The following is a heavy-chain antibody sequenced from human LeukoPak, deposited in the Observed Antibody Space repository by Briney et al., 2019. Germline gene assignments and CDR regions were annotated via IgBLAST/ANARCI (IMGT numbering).Heavy chain of an antibody. CDR2: ISYDGSNK. D-gene: IGHD3-3*01. CDR3: AKCGVLYYYYMDV. J-gene: IGHJ6*03. Sequence: GGSLRLSCAASGFTFSSDDMHWVRQAPGKGLEWVAVISYDGSNKYYADSVKGRSTISRDNSKNTLYLQMNSLRVEDTAVYYCAKCGVLYYYYMDVWGKGTTVTVSS. V-gene: IGHV3-30*18. CDR1: GFTFSSDD.